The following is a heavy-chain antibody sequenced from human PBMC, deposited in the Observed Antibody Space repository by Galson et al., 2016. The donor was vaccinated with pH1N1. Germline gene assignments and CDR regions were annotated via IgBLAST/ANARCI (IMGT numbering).Heavy chain of an antibody. V-gene: IGHV3-7*03. Sequence: SLRLSCAASGLVYSDYWMTWFRQAPGKGLEWVGNINQHGSKNNYGDSVKGRCNNSRDNAKNSLFLQMTSLRADDSAVYYCSRDRTSSESNTYYDLFDIWGQGTMVTVSS. J-gene: IGHJ3*02. CDR1: GLVYSDYW. D-gene: IGHD3-16*01. CDR2: INQHGSKN. CDR3: SRDRTSSESNTYYDLFDI.